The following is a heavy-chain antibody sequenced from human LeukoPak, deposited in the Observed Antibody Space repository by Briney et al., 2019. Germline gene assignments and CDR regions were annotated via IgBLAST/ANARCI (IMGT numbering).Heavy chain of an antibody. Sequence: ASVKVSCKASGYTFTGYYMHWVRQAPGQGLEWMGWINPNSGGTNYAQKFQGRVTMTRDTSTSTAYMELSRLRSDDTAVYYCARDVGMSSGWSRYYYYGMDVWGQGTTVTVSS. CDR3: ARDVGMSSGWSRYYYYGMDV. D-gene: IGHD6-19*01. V-gene: IGHV1-2*02. CDR2: INPNSGGT. CDR1: GYTFTGYY. J-gene: IGHJ6*02.